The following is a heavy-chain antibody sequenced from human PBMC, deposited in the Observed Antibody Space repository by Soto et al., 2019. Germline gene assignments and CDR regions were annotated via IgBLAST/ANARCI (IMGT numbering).Heavy chain of an antibody. J-gene: IGHJ3*02. D-gene: IGHD3-9*01. Sequence: ASVKVSCKASGYTFTGYYMHWVRQAPGQGLEWMGWINPNSGGTNYAQKFQGWVTMTRDTSISTAYMELSRLRSDDTAVYYCARDFGGYDILTGYRNQGSAFDIWGQGTMVTVSS. CDR1: GYTFTGYY. CDR2: INPNSGGT. CDR3: ARDFGGYDILTGYRNQGSAFDI. V-gene: IGHV1-2*04.